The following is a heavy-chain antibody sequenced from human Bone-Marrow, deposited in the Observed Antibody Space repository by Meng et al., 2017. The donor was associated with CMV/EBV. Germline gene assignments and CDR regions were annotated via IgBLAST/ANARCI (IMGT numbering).Heavy chain of an antibody. V-gene: IGHV3-30*02. Sequence: GGSLRLSCAASGFTFSSYGMHWVRQAPGKGLEWVAFIRYDGSNKYYADSVKGRFTISRDNSKNTLYLQMNSLRAEDTAVYYCAKGGFTAMPSYYYYYGMDVWGQGTTVTVSS. J-gene: IGHJ6*02. CDR3: AKGGFTAMPSYYYYYGMDV. CDR2: IRYDGSNK. CDR1: GFTFSSYG. D-gene: IGHD5-18*01.